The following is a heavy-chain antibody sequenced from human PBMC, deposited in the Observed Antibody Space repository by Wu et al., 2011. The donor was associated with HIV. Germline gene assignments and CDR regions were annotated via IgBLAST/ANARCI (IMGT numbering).Heavy chain of an antibody. V-gene: IGHV1-18*01. CDR1: GYTFTSYG. Sequence: QVQLVQTGAEVKKPGASVKVSCKTSGYTFTSYGISWVRQAPGQGLEWMGWISADNGDTNYAQKLQGRVIMTTDTSTSTAFLELRSLRSDDTAVYYCARDTGRNGYNGDYYYYGMDVWGQGTTVTVSS. J-gene: IGHJ6*02. D-gene: IGHD5-24*01. CDR2: ISADNGDT. CDR3: ARDTGRNGYNGDYYYYGMDV.